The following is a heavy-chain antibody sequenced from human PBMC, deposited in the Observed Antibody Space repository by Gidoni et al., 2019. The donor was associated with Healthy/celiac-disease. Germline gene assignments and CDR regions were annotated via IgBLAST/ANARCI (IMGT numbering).Heavy chain of an antibody. CDR3: ARDSNEGQWLVR. Sequence: EVQLVESGGGLVKPGGSLRLSCAASGFTFSSYSMNWVRQAPGKGLEWVSSISSSSSYIYYADSVKGRFTNSRDNAKNSLYLQMNSLRAEDTAVYYCARDSNEGQWLVRWGQGTLVTVSS. J-gene: IGHJ4*02. D-gene: IGHD6-19*01. CDR2: ISSSSSYI. CDR1: GFTFSSYS. V-gene: IGHV3-21*01.